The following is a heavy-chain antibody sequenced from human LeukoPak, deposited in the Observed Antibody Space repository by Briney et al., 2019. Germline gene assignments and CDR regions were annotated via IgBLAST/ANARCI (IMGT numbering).Heavy chain of an antibody. J-gene: IGHJ4*02. D-gene: IGHD3-9*01. CDR2: ISYDGSNK. CDR3: ARERRLRYFDRSPAD. V-gene: IGHV3-30*04. CDR1: GFTFSSYA. Sequence: GGSLRLSCAASGFTFSSYAMHWVRQAPGKGLEWVAVISYDGSNKYYADSVKGRFTISRDNSKNTLYLQMNSLRAEDTAVYYRARERRLRYFDRSPADWGQGTLVTVSS.